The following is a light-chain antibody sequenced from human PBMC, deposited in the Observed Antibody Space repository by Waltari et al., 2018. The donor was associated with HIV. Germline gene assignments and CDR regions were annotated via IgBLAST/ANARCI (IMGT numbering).Light chain of an antibody. CDR1: SGSIATHS. Sequence: NFMLTQSHSVSESPGKTVTISCTRSSGSIATHSVQCQQQRPGSSPTTVIYEDNQTPSGVPDRFSGSIDSSSNSASLTISGLKTEDEADYYCQSYDSSNHVVFGGGTKLTVL. CDR3: QSYDSSNHVV. J-gene: IGLJ2*01. CDR2: EDN. V-gene: IGLV6-57*01.